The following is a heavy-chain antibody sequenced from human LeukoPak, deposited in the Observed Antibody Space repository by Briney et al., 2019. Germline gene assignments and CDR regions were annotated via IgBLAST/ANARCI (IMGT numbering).Heavy chain of an antibody. CDR1: GFTFSNYG. D-gene: IGHD2-2*01. J-gene: IGHJ4*02. CDR2: ISYDGSNK. Sequence: GGSLRLSCAASGFTFSNYGMHWVRQAPGKGLEWVAVISYDGSNKYYADSVKGRFAISRDNSKNTLYLQMNSLRAEDAAVYYCAKAYGYCTTTSCSHEEFDYWGQGTLVTVSA. CDR3: AKAYGYCTTTSCSHEEFDY. V-gene: IGHV3-30*18.